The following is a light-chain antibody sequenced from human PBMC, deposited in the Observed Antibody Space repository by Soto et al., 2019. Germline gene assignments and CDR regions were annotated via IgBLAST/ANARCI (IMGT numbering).Light chain of an antibody. CDR2: DVS. V-gene: IGLV2-14*01. Sequence: QSALTQPASVSGSPGQSITISCTGTSSDVGGYNYVSWYQQQPGKAPKLMIYDVSNRPSGVSNRFSGSKSGNTASLTISGLQAEDEADYYCSSYTSSSTLVFGGGTKVTV. CDR1: SSDVGGYNY. J-gene: IGLJ2*01. CDR3: SSYTSSSTLV.